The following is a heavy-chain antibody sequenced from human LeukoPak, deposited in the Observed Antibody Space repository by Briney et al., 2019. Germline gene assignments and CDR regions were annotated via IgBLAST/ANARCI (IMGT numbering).Heavy chain of an antibody. J-gene: IGHJ5*02. CDR3: ARDWIAGGLGGWFDP. CDR2: IYYSGSS. D-gene: IGHD6-13*01. Sequence: SETLSLTCTVSGGSISSSSYYWGWIRQPPGKGLEWIGSIYYSGSSYYNPSLKSRVTISVDTSKNQFSLKLNSVTAADTAVYYCARDWIAGGLGGWFDPWGQGTLVTVSS. V-gene: IGHV4-39*07. CDR1: GGSISSSSYY.